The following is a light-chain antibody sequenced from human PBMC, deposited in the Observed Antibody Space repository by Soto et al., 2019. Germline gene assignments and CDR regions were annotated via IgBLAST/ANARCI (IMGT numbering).Light chain of an antibody. CDR3: HQYINRWT. Sequence: DIQMTQSPSTLSASVGDRVTITCRASQSISTWLAWYQQKPGKAPKLLIYKASSLESGVPSRFSGSGSGTEYTLTIRSLQPDDFATHYCHQYINRWTFGHGTKVEIK. CDR1: QSISTW. V-gene: IGKV1-5*03. CDR2: KAS. J-gene: IGKJ1*01.